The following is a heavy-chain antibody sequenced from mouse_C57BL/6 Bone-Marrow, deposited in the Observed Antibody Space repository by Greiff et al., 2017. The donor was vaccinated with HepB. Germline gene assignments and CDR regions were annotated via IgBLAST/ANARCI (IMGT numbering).Heavy chain of an antibody. J-gene: IGHJ3*01. CDR1: GFNIKDDY. D-gene: IGHD2-4*01. V-gene: IGHV14-4*01. Sequence: EVQLQQSGAELVRPGASVKLSCTASGFNIKDDYMHWVKQRPEQGLEWIGWIDPENGDTEYASKFQGKATITADTSSNTAYLQLSSLSSEDTAVYYCTTGGDYDWFAYWGPGTLVTVSA. CDR2: IDPENGDT. CDR3: TTGGDYDWFAY.